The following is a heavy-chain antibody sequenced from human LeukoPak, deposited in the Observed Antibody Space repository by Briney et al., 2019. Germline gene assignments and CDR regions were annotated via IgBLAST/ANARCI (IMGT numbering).Heavy chain of an antibody. J-gene: IGHJ4*02. D-gene: IGHD2-2*01. V-gene: IGHV3-48*04. Sequence: GGSLRLSCAASGFTFSNYNMNWVRQAPGKGLEWVSYISSSSSTIYYADSVKGRFTISRDNAKNSLYLQMNSLRAEDTAVYYCTELDCSSTSCHDYWGQGTLVTASS. CDR1: GFTFSNYN. CDR3: TELDCSSTSCHDY. CDR2: ISSSSSTI.